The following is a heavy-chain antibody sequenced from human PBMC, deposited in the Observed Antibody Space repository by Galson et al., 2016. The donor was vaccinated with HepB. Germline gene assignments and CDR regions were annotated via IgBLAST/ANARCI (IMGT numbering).Heavy chain of an antibody. J-gene: IGHJ5*02. CDR2: VTPESGVT. D-gene: IGHD2-15*01. CDR1: GYSFTAYY. CDR3: ASLGYSSGWYGR. V-gene: IGHV1-2*06. Sequence: SVKVSCKASGYSFTAYYLHWVRQVPGQGLEWMGRVTPESGVTIYAQKFQGRVTMTRDTSISTVYMEMTSPRIDDTAVYYCASLGYSSGWYGRWGQGTLVTVSS.